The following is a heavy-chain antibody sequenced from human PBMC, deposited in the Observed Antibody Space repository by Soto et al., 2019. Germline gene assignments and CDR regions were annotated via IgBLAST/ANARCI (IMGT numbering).Heavy chain of an antibody. V-gene: IGHV1-18*01. J-gene: IGHJ6*02. CDR2: ISAYNGNT. CDR3: ASLRSYYYGMDV. D-gene: IGHD4-17*01. Sequence: ASVKVSCKASGYTFTSYGISWVRQAPGQGLEWMGWISAYNGNTNYAQKLQGRGTMTTDTSTRPAYMELRSLRSDDTGVYYCASLRSYYYGMDVWGQGTPVTVSS. CDR1: GYTFTSYG.